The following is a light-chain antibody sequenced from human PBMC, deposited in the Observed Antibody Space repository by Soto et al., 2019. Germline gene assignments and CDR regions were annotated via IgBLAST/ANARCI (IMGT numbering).Light chain of an antibody. CDR2: QAS. Sequence: DIPMTQSPSTLSASVGDRVTITCRASQSISKWLAWYQQKPGKAPKLLIYQASSLESGVPSRFSGSGSGAEFTLPTSSLQPDDFATYYCQQYNTYSWFTFGPGTKVDIK. CDR1: QSISKW. J-gene: IGKJ3*01. V-gene: IGKV1-5*03. CDR3: QQYNTYSWFT.